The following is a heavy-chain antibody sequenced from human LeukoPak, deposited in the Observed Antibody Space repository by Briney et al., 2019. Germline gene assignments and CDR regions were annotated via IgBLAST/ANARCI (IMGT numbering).Heavy chain of an antibody. V-gene: IGHV4-30-2*01. CDR1: GGSISSGGYS. D-gene: IGHD3-10*01. Sequence: PSETLSLTCAVSGGSISSGGYSWSWIRQPPGKGLEWIGYIYHSGSTYYNPSLKSRVTISVDRSKNQFSLKLSSVTAADTAVYYCVRAFRAYGSGSYRNWFDPWGQGTLVTVSS. J-gene: IGHJ5*02. CDR2: IYHSGST. CDR3: VRAFRAYGSGSYRNWFDP.